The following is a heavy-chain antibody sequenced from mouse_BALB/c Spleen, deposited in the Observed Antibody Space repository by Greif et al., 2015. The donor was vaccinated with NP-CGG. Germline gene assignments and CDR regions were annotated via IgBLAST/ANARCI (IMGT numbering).Heavy chain of an antibody. V-gene: IGHV1S22*01. CDR1: GYTFTSYW. J-gene: IGHJ2*01. CDR3: TRLGDY. Sequence: GSELVRPGASVKLSCKASGYTFTSYWMHWVKQRPGQGLEWIGNIYPGSGSTNYDEKFRSKATLTVDTSSSTAYMQLSSLTSEDSAVYYCTRLGDYWGQGTTLTVSS. D-gene: IGHD4-1*01. CDR2: IYPGSGST.